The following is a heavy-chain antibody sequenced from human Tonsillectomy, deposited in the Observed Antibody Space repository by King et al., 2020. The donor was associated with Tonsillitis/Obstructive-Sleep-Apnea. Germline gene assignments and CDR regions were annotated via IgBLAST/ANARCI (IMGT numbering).Heavy chain of an antibody. Sequence: VQLVESGGGVVQPGRSLRLSCAASGITFSSYGMHWVRQAPGKGLEWVAVIWYDGSNEYYADSVKGRFTISRDNSKNTLYLQMNSLRAEDTAVYYCARDLGLCSSTSCPYYFDYWGQGTLVTVSS. CDR3: ARDLGLCSSTSCPYYFDY. J-gene: IGHJ4*02. CDR1: GITFSSYG. D-gene: IGHD2-2*01. V-gene: IGHV3-33*01. CDR2: IWYDGSNE.